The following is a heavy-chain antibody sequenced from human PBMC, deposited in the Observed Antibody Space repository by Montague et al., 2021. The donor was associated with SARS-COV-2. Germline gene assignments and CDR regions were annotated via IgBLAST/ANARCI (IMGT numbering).Heavy chain of an antibody. CDR1: GGSFSGYC. D-gene: IGHD3-9*01. CDR3: ARERYSFSLTRGSTWFDP. V-gene: IGHV4-34*01. J-gene: IGHJ5*02. Sequence: SETRSLTCAVYGGSFSGYCWSWIRQPPGKGLEWIGEVTHRGNTNYNPSLKSPVTISLDTSNNHFSLKLSSVTAADTAVYYCARERYSFSLTRGSTWFDPWGQGTLVTVSS. CDR2: VTHRGNT.